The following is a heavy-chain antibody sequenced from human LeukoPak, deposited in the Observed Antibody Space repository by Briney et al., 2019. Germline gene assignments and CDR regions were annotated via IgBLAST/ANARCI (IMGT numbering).Heavy chain of an antibody. CDR3: ARDRIVLMVYAQYGD. D-gene: IGHD2-8*01. Sequence: GGSLRLSCAASGFTFSSYAMHWVRQAPGKGLEWVAVISYDGSNKYYADSVKGRFTISRDNSKNTLYLQMNSLRAEDTAVYYCARDRIVLMVYAQYGDRGQGTLVTVSS. J-gene: IGHJ4*02. CDR1: GFTFSSYA. V-gene: IGHV3-30-3*01. CDR2: ISYDGSNK.